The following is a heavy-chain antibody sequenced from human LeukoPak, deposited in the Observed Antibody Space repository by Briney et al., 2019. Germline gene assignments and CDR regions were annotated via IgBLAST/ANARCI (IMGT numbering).Heavy chain of an antibody. CDR2: ISSSSSYI. CDR1: GFTFSSYS. Sequence: GGSLRLSCAASGFTFSSYSMNWVRQAPGKGLEWVSSISSSSSYIYYADSVKGRFTISRDNAENSLYLQMNSLRAEDTAVYYCARDAETAYCGGDCLDFQHWGQGTLVTVSS. D-gene: IGHD2-21*02. CDR3: ARDAETAYCGGDCLDFQH. J-gene: IGHJ1*01. V-gene: IGHV3-21*04.